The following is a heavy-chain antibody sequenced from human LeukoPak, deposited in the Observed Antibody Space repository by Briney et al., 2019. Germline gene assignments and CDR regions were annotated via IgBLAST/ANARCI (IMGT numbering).Heavy chain of an antibody. CDR3: ARDHTFDI. J-gene: IGHJ3*02. Sequence: PSGTLSLTCDVYGGSFSGYYWSWIRRPPGKGLEFIGEIYHSGSASYTPSLKSRLTISVDTSKNQFSLKMSSVTAADTAVYYCARDHTFDIWGQGTMVTVSS. V-gene: IGHV4-34*01. CDR2: IYHSGSA. CDR1: GGSFSGYY.